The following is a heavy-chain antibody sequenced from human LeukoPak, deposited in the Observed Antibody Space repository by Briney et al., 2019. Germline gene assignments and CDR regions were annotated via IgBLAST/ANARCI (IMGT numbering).Heavy chain of an antibody. Sequence: SETLSLTCTVSGGSTSSGSYYWSWIRQPAGKGLEWIGRIYTSGSANYNPSLKSRVTISVDTSKNQFSLKLSSVTAADTAVYYCASEGGFPDAFDIWGQGTMVTVSS. CDR2: IYTSGSA. D-gene: IGHD3-16*01. V-gene: IGHV4-61*02. J-gene: IGHJ3*02. CDR1: GGSTSSGSYY. CDR3: ASEGGFPDAFDI.